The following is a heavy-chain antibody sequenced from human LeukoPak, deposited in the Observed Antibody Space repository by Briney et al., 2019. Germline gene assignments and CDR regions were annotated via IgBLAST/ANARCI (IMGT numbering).Heavy chain of an antibody. CDR3: ARYNGSGRYHYYYYGMDV. CDR2: IYYSGST. V-gene: IGHV4-59*01. Sequence: PSETLSLTCTVSGGSISSYYWSWIRQPPGKGLEWIGYIYYSGSTNSNPSLKSRVTISVDTSKNQLSLKLSSATAADTAVYYCARYNGSGRYHYYYYGMDVWGQGTTVTVSS. CDR1: GGSISSYY. J-gene: IGHJ6*02. D-gene: IGHD3-10*01.